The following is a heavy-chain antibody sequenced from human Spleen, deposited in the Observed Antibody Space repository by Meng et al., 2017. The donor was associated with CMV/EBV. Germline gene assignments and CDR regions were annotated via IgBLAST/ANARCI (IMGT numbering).Heavy chain of an antibody. CDR3: ARDHGDYNYYVGNY. CDR2: IKQDGSEK. D-gene: IGHD5-24*01. V-gene: IGHV3-7*01. J-gene: IGHJ4*02. CDR1: GFSFSSYW. Sequence: GESLKISCAASGFSFSSYWMSWVRQAPGKGLEWVANIKQDGSEKYYVDSVKGRFTISRDNAKNTLFLQMNSLRAEDRGVYYCARDHGDYNYYVGNYWGQGTLVTVSS.